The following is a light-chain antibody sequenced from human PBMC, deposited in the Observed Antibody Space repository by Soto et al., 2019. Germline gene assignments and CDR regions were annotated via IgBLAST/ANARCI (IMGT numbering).Light chain of an antibody. Sequence: QSVLTQPPSVSAAPGQKVTISCSGRSSNIGNKYVSWYQQLPGTAPKLLIYDNNKRPSGIPDRFSGSKSGTSATLGITGLQTGDEADYYCGTWDSSLRVVFGGGTKLTVL. CDR1: SSNIGNKY. CDR3: GTWDSSLRVV. CDR2: DNN. V-gene: IGLV1-51*01. J-gene: IGLJ2*01.